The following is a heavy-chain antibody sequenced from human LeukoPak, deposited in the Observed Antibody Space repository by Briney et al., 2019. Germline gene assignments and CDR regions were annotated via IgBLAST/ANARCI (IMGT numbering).Heavy chain of an antibody. J-gene: IGHJ4*02. Sequence: SETLSLTCTVSGGSISSYYWSWIRQPPGKGLEWIGYIYYSGSTNYNPSLKSRVTISVDTSKNQFSLKLSSVTAADTAVYYCARSGSGYLRYYFDYWGQGTLVTVSS. D-gene: IGHD5-12*01. V-gene: IGHV4-59*12. CDR2: IYYSGST. CDR3: ARSGSGYLRYYFDY. CDR1: GGSISSYY.